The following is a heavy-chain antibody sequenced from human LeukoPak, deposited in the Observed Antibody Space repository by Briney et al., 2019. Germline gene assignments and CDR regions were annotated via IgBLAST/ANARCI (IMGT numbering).Heavy chain of an antibody. CDR1: GGSISSYY. D-gene: IGHD5-24*01. CDR2: IYYSGST. V-gene: IGHV4-59*01. Sequence: SETLSLTCTVSGGSISSYYWSWIRQPPGKGLEWIGYIYYSGSTNYNPSLKSRVTISVDTSKNQFSLKLSSVTAADAAVYYCAGDRGMASDYWGQGTLVTVSS. J-gene: IGHJ4*02. CDR3: AGDRGMASDY.